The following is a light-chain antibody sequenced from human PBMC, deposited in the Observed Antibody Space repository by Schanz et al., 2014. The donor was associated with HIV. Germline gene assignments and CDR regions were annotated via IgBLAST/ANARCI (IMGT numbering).Light chain of an antibody. V-gene: IGLV2-8*01. CDR3: CSYAGSNNLGV. J-gene: IGLJ3*02. CDR1: SSDIGGYDY. Sequence: QSALTQPPSASGSPGQSVTIACNGTSSDIGGYDYVSWYQQSPGKAPKLLIYEVNKRPSGVPRRFSGSKFDNTASLTVSGLQAEDEADYYCCSYAGSNNLGVFGGGTKLTVL. CDR2: EVN.